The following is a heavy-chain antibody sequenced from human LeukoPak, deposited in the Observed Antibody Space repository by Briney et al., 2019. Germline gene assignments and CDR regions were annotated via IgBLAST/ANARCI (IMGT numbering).Heavy chain of an antibody. V-gene: IGHV3-30*02. CDR2: MRYDGSNK. J-gene: IGHJ4*02. CDR3: AKDRESYYCSSTNCYLDY. D-gene: IGHD2-2*01. CDR1: GFTFSSYG. Sequence: GGSLRLSCAASGFTFSSYGMHWVRQAPGKGLEGVAFMRYDGSNKYYADSVKGRFTISRDNSKNTLYLQMNSLRAEDTAVYYCAKDRESYYCSSTNCYLDYWGQGTLVTVSS.